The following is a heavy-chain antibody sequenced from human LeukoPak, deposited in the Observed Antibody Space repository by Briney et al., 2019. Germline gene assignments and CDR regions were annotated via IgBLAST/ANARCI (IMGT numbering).Heavy chain of an antibody. V-gene: IGHV3-53*01. CDR2: IYSGGST. CDR1: GFTVSSKY. J-gene: IGHJ6*02. D-gene: IGHD6-13*01. CDR3: ATSSSWDYVMDV. Sequence: GGCLRLSFAASGFTVSSKYMSWVRQAPGKGLEWVSVIYSGGSTYYADSVKGRFTISRDNSKNTLDLQMNSLRAEDAAVYHCATSSSWDYVMDVWGQGTTVTVSS.